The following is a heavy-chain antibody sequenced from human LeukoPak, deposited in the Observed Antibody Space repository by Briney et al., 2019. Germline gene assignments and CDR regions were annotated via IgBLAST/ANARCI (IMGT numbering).Heavy chain of an antibody. CDR2: IYSGGST. Sequence: GGSLRLSCAASGFTVSSNYMSWVRQAPGKGLEWVPVIYSGGSTYYADSVKGRFTISRDNSKNTLYLQMNSLRAEDTAVYYCARDIRYSSSSALYYYYGMDVWGQGTTVTVSS. CDR3: ARDIRYSSSSALYYYYGMDV. D-gene: IGHD6-13*01. CDR1: GFTVSSNY. V-gene: IGHV3-53*01. J-gene: IGHJ6*02.